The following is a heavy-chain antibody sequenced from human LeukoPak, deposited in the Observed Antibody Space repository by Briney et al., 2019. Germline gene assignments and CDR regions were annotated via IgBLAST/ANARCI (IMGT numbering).Heavy chain of an antibody. J-gene: IGHJ4*02. Sequence: GGSLSLSCAVSGLTFSIAWMSWVRQPPGKGRGWVGRIQSKTDGGTTDYDAPAKGRCTISRDDSKNTLYLQMNSLKTEDTAVYYCTTDWIVVVTANPDYWGQGTLVTVSS. D-gene: IGHD2-21*02. CDR2: IQSKTDGGTT. V-gene: IGHV3-15*01. CDR3: TTDWIVVVTANPDY. CDR1: GLTFSIAW.